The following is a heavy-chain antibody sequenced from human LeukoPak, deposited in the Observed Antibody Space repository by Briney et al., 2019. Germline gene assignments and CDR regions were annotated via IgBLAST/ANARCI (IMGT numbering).Heavy chain of an antibody. CDR3: AREFVGGYYLDY. V-gene: IGHV3-53*05. J-gene: IGHJ4*02. CDR2: IYSGGST. CDR1: GFTVSSNY. D-gene: IGHD3-22*01. Sequence: SGGSLRLSCAASGFTVSSNYMSWVRQAPGKGLGWVSVIYSGGSTYYADSVKGRFTISRDNSKNTLYLQMNSLRAEDTAVYYCAREFVGGYYLDYWGQGTLVTVSS.